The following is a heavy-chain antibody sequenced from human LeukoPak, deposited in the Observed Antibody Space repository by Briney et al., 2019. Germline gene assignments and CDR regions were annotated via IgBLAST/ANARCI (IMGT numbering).Heavy chain of an antibody. D-gene: IGHD6-19*01. J-gene: IGHJ3*02. V-gene: IGHV4-59*08. CDR3: ARGLTAVAGDAFDI. Sequence: SETLSLTCTVSGGSISSYYWSWIRQPPGKGLEWIGYIYYSGSTNYNPSLKSRVTISVDTSKNQFSLKLSSVTAADTAVYYCARGLTAVAGDAFDIWGQGTMVTVSS. CDR2: IYYSGST. CDR1: GGSISSYY.